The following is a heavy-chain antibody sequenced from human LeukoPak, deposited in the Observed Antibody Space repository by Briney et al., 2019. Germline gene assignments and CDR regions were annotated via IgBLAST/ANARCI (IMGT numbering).Heavy chain of an antibody. J-gene: IGHJ4*02. CDR2: ISGSGGST. CDR1: GFTFSSCA. V-gene: IGHV3-23*01. CDR3: AKDGSPPGYSSA. D-gene: IGHD6-19*01. Sequence: LPGGSLGLSCAASGFTFSSCAMSWVRQAPGKGLEWVSSISGSGGSTFYADPVKGRFTISRDYSKNTLYLQMNSLRAEDTAVYYCAKDGSPPGYSSAWGQGTLVTVSS.